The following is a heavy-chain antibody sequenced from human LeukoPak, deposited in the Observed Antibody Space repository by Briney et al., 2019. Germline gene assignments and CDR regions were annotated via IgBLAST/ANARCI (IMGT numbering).Heavy chain of an antibody. J-gene: IGHJ6*03. Sequence: SETLSLTCTVSGGSISSGSYYWSWIRQPAGKGLEWIGRIYTSGSTNYNPSLKSRVTISVDTSKNQFSLKLSSVTAADTAVYYCARGGIRYDFWSGYFFVLEGYMDVWGKGTTVTASS. CDR3: ARGGIRYDFWSGYFFVLEGYMDV. CDR1: GGSISSGSYY. CDR2: IYTSGST. D-gene: IGHD3-3*01. V-gene: IGHV4-61*02.